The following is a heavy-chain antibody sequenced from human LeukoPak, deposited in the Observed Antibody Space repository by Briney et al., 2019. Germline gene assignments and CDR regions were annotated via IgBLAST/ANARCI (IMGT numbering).Heavy chain of an antibody. D-gene: IGHD3-9*01. CDR2: IYYRETT. J-gene: IGHJ4*02. CDR3: ARTGDVYDTLTGYSYFFDY. V-gene: IGHV4-59*08. CDR1: ADSMRDHF. Sequence: SSETLSLTCTVSADSMRDHFWSWVRQPPGKGLEWVGYIYYRETTNYNPSLKSRVTISIDKSKGHFSLRLNSVTASDTAVYYCARTGDVYDTLTGYSYFFDYWGQGTLVTVSS.